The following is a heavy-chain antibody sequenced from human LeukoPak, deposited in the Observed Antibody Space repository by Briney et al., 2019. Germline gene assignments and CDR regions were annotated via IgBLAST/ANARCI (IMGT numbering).Heavy chain of an antibody. CDR3: ARGRSTGYPYYFEY. J-gene: IGHJ4*02. D-gene: IGHD5-12*01. CDR2: MNPNSGST. CDR1: GCTFTSYD. Sequence: ASVKVSCKASGCTFTSYDINWVRQATGQGLEWMGWMNPNSGSTGYAQKFQGRVTITRNTSIGTAYMELSGLRSEDTAVYYCARGRSTGYPYYFEYWGQGTLVTVSS. V-gene: IGHV1-8*03.